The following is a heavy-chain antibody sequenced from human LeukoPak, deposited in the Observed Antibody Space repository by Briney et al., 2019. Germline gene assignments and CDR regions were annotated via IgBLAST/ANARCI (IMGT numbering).Heavy chain of an antibody. CDR3: AIAGGYCSSTSCYWFDP. CDR1: GGTFSSYA. V-gene: IGHV1-69*13. Sequence: SVKVSCKASGGTFSSYAISWVRQAPGQGLEWMGGIIPIFGTASYAQKFQGRVTITADESTSTAYMELSSLRSEDTAVYCCAIAGGYCSSTSCYWFDPWGQGTLVTVSS. D-gene: IGHD2-2*01. J-gene: IGHJ5*02. CDR2: IIPIFGTA.